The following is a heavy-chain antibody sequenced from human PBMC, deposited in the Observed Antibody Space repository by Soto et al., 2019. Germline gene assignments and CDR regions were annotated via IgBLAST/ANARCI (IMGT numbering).Heavy chain of an antibody. V-gene: IGHV2-5*02. D-gene: IGHD2-15*01. Sequence: SGPTLVNPTQTLTLTCTFSGFSLSTSGVGVGWIRQPPGKALEWLALIYWDDDKRYSPSLKSRLTITKDTSKNQVVLTMTNMDPVDTATYYCARFSDCSGGSCYSTWFDPWGQGTLVTRLL. CDR1: GFSLSTSGVG. CDR2: IYWDDDK. CDR3: ARFSDCSGGSCYSTWFDP. J-gene: IGHJ5*02.